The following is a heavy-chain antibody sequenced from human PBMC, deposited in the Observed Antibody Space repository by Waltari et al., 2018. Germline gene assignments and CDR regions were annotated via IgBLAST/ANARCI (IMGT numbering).Heavy chain of an antibody. D-gene: IGHD4-17*01. CDR1: GGSISSGGYS. CDR3: ARGTTVTTSYYFDY. V-gene: IGHV4-30-2*01. J-gene: IGHJ4*02. Sequence: QLQLQESGSGLVKPSQTLSLTCAVSGGSISSGGYSWCWIRQPPGKGLEWIGYIYHSGSTYNNPSLKSRVTISVDRSKNQFSLKLSSVTAADTAVYYCARGTTVTTSYYFDYWGQGTLVTVSS. CDR2: IYHSGST.